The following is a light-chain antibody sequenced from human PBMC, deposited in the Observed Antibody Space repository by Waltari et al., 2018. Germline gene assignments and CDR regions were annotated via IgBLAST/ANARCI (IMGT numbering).Light chain of an antibody. CDR3: MQGTHWPWT. CDR1: QSLVSSDGNTY. Sequence: DVVMTQSPLSLPVTLGQPASISCWSSQSLVSSDGNTYFNWFQQRPGQSPRRLLYKVSNRDSGVPDRVSGSESGTEVTLRISRVGAEDVGVYYCMQGTHWPWTFGQGTKVEIK. V-gene: IGKV2-30*01. CDR2: KVS. J-gene: IGKJ1*01.